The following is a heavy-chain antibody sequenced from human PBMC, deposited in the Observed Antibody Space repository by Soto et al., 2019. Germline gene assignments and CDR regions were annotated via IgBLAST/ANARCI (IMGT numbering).Heavy chain of an antibody. CDR3: ARAQTFFGIITVFDN. Sequence: SETLSLTCTVSGGSINSGGYYWSWIRQHPGKGLEWIGDIYYRGSTNYNPSLKSRVTISIDTSKNQFSLKLSPVTAADTAVYYCARAQTFFGIITVFDNWGQGTLVTVSS. CDR1: GGSINSGGYY. D-gene: IGHD3-3*01. CDR2: IYYRGST. J-gene: IGHJ4*02. V-gene: IGHV4-31*03.